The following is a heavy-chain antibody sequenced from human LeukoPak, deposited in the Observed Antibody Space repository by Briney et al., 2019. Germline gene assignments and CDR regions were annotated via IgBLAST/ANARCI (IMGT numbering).Heavy chain of an antibody. CDR3: ARDNDWAFDY. CDR1: GFPFSSYV. J-gene: IGHJ4*02. D-gene: IGHD3-9*01. Sequence: GGSLRLSCAASGFPFSSYVMSWVRQAPGKGLEWVSYINHNGETIYYPDFVKGRFTISRDNAKNSLYLQMNSLRGEDTAVYYCARDNDWAFDYWGQGTLVTVSS. V-gene: IGHV3-48*01. CDR2: INHNGETI.